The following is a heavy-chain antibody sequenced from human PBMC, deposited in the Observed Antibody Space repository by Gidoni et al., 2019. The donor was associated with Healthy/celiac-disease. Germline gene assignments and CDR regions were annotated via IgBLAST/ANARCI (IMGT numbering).Heavy chain of an antibody. J-gene: IGHJ4*02. CDR3: AKSSVMVVVPADFDY. V-gene: IGHV3-23*01. CDR2: ISGSGGST. CDR1: GFTFSRYA. Sequence: EVQLLESGGGLVQPGGSLRLSCAASGFTFSRYAMSWVRQAPGKGLEWVSAISGSGGSTYYADSVKGRFTISRDNSKNTLYLQMNSLRAEDTAVYYCAKSSVMVVVPADFDYWGQGTLVTVSS. D-gene: IGHD2-2*01.